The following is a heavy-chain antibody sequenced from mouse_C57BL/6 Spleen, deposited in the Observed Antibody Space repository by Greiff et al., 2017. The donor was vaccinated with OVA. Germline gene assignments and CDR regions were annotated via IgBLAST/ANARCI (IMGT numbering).Heavy chain of an antibody. V-gene: IGHV1-81*01. CDR1: GYTFTSYG. CDR3: ARSEDDYYGSTDYFDY. D-gene: IGHD1-1*01. Sequence: VKLMESGAELARPGASVKLSCKASGYTFTSYGISWVKQRTGQGLEWIGEIYPRSGNTYYNEKFKGKATLTADKSSSTAYMELRSLTSEDSAVYFCARSEDDYYGSTDYFDYWGQGTTLTVSS. CDR2: IYPRSGNT. J-gene: IGHJ2*01.